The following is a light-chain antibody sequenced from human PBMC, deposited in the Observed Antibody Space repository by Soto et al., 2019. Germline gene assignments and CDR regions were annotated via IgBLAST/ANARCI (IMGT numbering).Light chain of an antibody. V-gene: IGLV3-1*01. CDR3: QAWDRSTVV. Sequence: SYELTQPPSVSVSPGQTASITCSGDKLGSKYTCWYQQKPGQSPVLFIYQDYKRPSGIPERFAGSNSGNTATLTISGTQSMDEADYYCQAWDRSTVVFGGGTKLTVL. CDR2: QDY. J-gene: IGLJ2*01. CDR1: KLGSKY.